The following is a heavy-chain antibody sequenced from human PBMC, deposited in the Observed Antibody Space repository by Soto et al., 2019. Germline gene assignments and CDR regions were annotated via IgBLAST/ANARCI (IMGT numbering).Heavy chain of an antibody. CDR2: IKPNSSGK. V-gene: IGHV1-2*04. CDR3: ARADIVAMLVFDY. Sequence: GASVKVSCKASGYTFTGYYMHWVRQAPGQGLEWKGWIKPNSSGKNYAQKIQGWVTMTRDTSISTAYKELSRLRSDDMAVYYCARADIVAMLVFDYWGQGTQVTVSS. J-gene: IGHJ4*02. CDR1: GYTFTGYY. D-gene: IGHD5-12*01.